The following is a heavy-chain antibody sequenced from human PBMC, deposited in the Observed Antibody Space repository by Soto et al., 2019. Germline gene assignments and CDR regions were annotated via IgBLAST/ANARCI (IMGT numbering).Heavy chain of an antibody. J-gene: IGHJ3*01. CDR2: ISRDGTYT. D-gene: IGHD4-17*01. Sequence: EVLLVESGGGLVQPGGSLRLPCVISGFTFSSFGRHWVRQDPKKGLVWVSHISRDGTYTEYTDAVRGRFAISRDHAGNTLHLQMNSLRVEDTAIYICVSDHYGRADKWGQGTRVTVSS. V-gene: IGHV3-74*03. CDR1: GFTFSSFG. CDR3: VSDHYGRADK.